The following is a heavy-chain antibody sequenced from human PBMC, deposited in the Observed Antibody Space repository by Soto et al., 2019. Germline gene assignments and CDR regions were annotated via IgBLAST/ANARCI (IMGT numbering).Heavy chain of an antibody. CDR2: INPNSGGT. V-gene: IGHV1-2*04. CDR3: ARDRFLEWLGYYGMDV. CDR1: GYTFTGYY. D-gene: IGHD3-3*01. J-gene: IGHJ6*02. Sequence: ASVKGSCKASGYTFTGYYMHWVRQAPGQGLEWMGWINPNSGGTNYAQKFQGWVTMTRDTSTSTAYMELSRLRSDDTAVYYCARDRFLEWLGYYGMDVWGQGTTVTVS.